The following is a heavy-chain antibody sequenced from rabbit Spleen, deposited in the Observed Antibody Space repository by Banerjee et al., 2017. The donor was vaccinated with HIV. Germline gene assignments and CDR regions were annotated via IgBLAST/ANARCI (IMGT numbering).Heavy chain of an antibody. J-gene: IGHJ4*01. D-gene: IGHD4-1*01. CDR2: IDAGSSGST. V-gene: IGHV1S45*01. CDR1: GFAFSNYYM. Sequence: QEQLVESGGGLVQPGESLKLSCKASGFAFSNYYMNWVRQAPGKGLEWIACIDAGSSGSTAYANWVIGRFTISRTSSTTVTLQMTSLTAADTATYFCARDLAGVIGWNFGWWGPGTLVTVS. CDR3: ARDLAGVIGWNFGW.